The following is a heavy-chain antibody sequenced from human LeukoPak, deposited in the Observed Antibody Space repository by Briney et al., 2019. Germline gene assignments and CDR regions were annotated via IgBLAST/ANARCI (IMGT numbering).Heavy chain of an antibody. CDR1: GFTFSNYA. CDR2: ISGGGGST. D-gene: IGHD5-18*01. V-gene: IGHV3-23*01. CDR3: ARARSQYSYGYEVDY. Sequence: GGSLRLSCAASGFTFSNYAMSWVRQAPGKGLEWVSVISGGGGSTYYADSVKGRFTISRDNSKNTLYLQMISLRAEDTAVYYCARARSQYSYGYEVDYWGQGTLVTVSS. J-gene: IGHJ4*02.